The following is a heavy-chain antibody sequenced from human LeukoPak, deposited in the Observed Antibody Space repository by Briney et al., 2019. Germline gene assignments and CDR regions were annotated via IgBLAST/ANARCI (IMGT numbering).Heavy chain of an antibody. J-gene: IGHJ4*02. Sequence: QKFQGRVTMTRDTSTSTVYMELSSLRSEDTAVYYCARGFAAATGGFDYWGQGTLVTVSS. D-gene: IGHD2-2*01. V-gene: IGHV1-46*01. CDR3: ARGFAAATGGFDY.